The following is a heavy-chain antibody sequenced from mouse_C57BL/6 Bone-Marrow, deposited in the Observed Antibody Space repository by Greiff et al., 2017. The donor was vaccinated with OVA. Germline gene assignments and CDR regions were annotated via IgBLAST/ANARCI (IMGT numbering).Heavy chain of an antibody. Sequence: QVQLQQSGPELVKPGASVKISCKASGYAFSSSWMNWVKQRPGKGLEWIGRIYPGDGDTNYNGKFKGKATLTADKSSSTAYMQLSSLTSEDSAVYFCERASGYYGSSWYFDVWGTGTTVTVSS. CDR1: GYAFSSSW. J-gene: IGHJ1*03. D-gene: IGHD1-1*01. V-gene: IGHV1-82*01. CDR3: ERASGYYGSSWYFDV. CDR2: IYPGDGDT.